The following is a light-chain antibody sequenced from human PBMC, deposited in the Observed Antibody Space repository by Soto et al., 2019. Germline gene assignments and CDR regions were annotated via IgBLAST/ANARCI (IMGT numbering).Light chain of an antibody. CDR1: QSVRRN. CDR2: GAS. Sequence: EIVMTRSPATLSVSPGERDTVSCRASQSVRRNLAWYQQKPGQAPRLLIYGASTSATGIPARFSGSGSGTEFTLTIGSLQSEDFAVYYCQQYNNWPRTFGQGTKLEIK. J-gene: IGKJ2*01. V-gene: IGKV3-15*01. CDR3: QQYNNWPRT.